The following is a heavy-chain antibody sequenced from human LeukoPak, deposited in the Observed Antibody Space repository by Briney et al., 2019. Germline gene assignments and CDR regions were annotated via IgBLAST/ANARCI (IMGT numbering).Heavy chain of an antibody. D-gene: IGHD1-14*01. CDR3: ARRKDDFDY. J-gene: IGHJ4*02. Sequence: GGSLRLSCAASGFTFSDYYMSWIRQAPGKGLEWVSYISTSGSTINYADSVKGRFTISRDNANNSLYLQMNILRAEDTAVYYCARRKDDFDYWGQGTLVTVSS. CDR1: GFTFSDYY. CDR2: ISTSGSTI. V-gene: IGHV3-11*01.